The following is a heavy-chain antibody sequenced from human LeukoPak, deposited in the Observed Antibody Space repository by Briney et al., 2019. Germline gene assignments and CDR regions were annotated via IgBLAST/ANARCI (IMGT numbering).Heavy chain of an antibody. CDR3: ARGRRGVRGVTYWFDP. D-gene: IGHD3-10*01. CDR2: IYHSGST. CDR1: GGSISSGGYS. V-gene: IGHV4-30-2*01. Sequence: PSETLSLTCAVSGGSISSGGYSWSWIRQPPGKGLEWIGYIYHSGSTYYNPSLKSRVTISVDTSKNQFSLKLSSVTAADTAVYYCARGRRGVRGVTYWFDPWGQGTLVTVSS. J-gene: IGHJ5*02.